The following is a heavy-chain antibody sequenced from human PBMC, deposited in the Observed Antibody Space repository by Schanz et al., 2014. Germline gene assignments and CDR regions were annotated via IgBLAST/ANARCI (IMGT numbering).Heavy chain of an antibody. CDR2: IIPILGIA. Sequence: QVQLVQSGAEVKKPGSSMKVSCKASGGTFNSYTINWVRQAPGQGLEWMGRIIPILGIANYAQKFQGRVTNAADKSTSTAYMDLSSLRPEDTAVYYCARGGDPEDVFDIWGQGTILTVSS. CDR3: ARGGDPEDVFDI. D-gene: IGHD2-21*01. V-gene: IGHV1-69*02. CDR1: GGTFNSYT. J-gene: IGHJ3*02.